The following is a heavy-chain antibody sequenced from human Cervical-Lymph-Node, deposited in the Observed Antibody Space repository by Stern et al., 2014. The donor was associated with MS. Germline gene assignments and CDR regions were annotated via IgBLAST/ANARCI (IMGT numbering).Heavy chain of an antibody. V-gene: IGHV1-2*02. CDR3: ARDLADYRYYFDS. CDR2: INPATGAT. Sequence: VQLVESGTDVKKPGASAKVSCEASGYTFTDYYIHWVRQAPGQGFEWMGWINPATGATTYAQNFQGRVTMTRDTSITTAYMILSRLSSDDTAVYYCARDLADYRYYFDSWGPGTLVTVSS. J-gene: IGHJ4*02. D-gene: IGHD4-11*01. CDR1: GYTFTDYY.